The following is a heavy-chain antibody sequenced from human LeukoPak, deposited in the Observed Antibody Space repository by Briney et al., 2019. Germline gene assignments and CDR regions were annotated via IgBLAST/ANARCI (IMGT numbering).Heavy chain of an antibody. D-gene: IGHD3-10*01. J-gene: IGHJ6*02. Sequence: SETRSLTCTVSGGSISSSSYYWGWIRQPPGRGLDWIGTNYYAGGTYYNPSLKSRVTISVDTSKNQFSLRLSSVTAADTAVYYCARGFGESEYYYYGMDVWGQGTTVTVSS. CDR1: GGSISSSSYY. CDR3: ARGFGESEYYYYGMDV. V-gene: IGHV4-39*01. CDR2: NYYAGGT.